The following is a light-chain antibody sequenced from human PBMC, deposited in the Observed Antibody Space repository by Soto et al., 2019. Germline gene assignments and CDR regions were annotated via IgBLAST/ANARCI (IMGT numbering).Light chain of an antibody. CDR3: MQGTHWPPYT. CDR1: QSLVHSDGNTY. V-gene: IGKV2-30*02. Sequence: DVVMTQSSLSLPVTLGQPASISCRSSQSLVHSDGNTYLNWFQQRPGQSSRRLIYKVSNRDSGVPDRFSGSGSGTNFTLKISRVEAEDVGVYYCMQGTHWPPYTFGQGTKLEIK. J-gene: IGKJ2*01. CDR2: KVS.